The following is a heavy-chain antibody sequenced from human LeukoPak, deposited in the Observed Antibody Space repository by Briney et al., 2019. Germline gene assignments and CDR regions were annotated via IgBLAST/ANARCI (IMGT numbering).Heavy chain of an antibody. CDR3: ARGQQRDAFDI. CDR2: INHSGST. J-gene: IGHJ3*02. Sequence: SETLSLTCTVSGGSISSYYWSWIRQPPGKGLEWIGEINHSGSTNYNPSLKSRDTISVDTSKNQFSLKLSSVTAADTAVYYCARGQQRDAFDIWGQGTMVTVSS. CDR1: GGSISSYY. V-gene: IGHV4-34*01. D-gene: IGHD6-13*01.